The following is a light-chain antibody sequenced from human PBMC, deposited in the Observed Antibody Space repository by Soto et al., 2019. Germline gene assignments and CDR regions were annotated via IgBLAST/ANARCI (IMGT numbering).Light chain of an antibody. CDR3: SSYTSGSTWV. Sequence: QSALTQPASVSGSTGQSITISCTGASSDVGGYNYVSWYQQHTGKAPKLMIYEVSNRPSGVSNRFSGSKSGNTASLTISGLQAEDAADYYCSSYTSGSTWVFGGGTKVTVL. CDR1: SSDVGGYNY. J-gene: IGLJ3*02. CDR2: EVS. V-gene: IGLV2-14*01.